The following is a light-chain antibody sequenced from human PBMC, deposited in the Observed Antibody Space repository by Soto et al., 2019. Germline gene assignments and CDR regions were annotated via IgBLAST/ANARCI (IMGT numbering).Light chain of an antibody. CDR2: GSS. J-gene: IGKJ2*01. V-gene: IGKV3-15*01. CDR1: QSVSSN. CDR3: QQYNNWPPSYT. Sequence: EIVMTQSPSTLSVSPGKRATLSCRSSQSVSSNLAWYQQKPGQSPRLLIYGSSTRATGIPARFSGRGSGTEFTLTISSLQSVDFAVYYCQQYNNWPPSYTFGQGTKVDI.